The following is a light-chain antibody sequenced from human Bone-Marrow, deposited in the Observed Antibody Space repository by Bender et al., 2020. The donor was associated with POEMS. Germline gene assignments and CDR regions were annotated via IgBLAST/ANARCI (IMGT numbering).Light chain of an antibody. J-gene: IGLJ1*01. CDR3: SSYTGINTYV. CDR1: SNDIGGYEY. Sequence: QSALTQPRSVSGSPGQSVTISCTGSSNDIGGYEYVSWYQQHPGNAPKLIIYDVSNRPSGVFNRFSGSKSGNTASLTISGLQAEDEAEYYCSSYTGINTYVFGTGTRVTVL. CDR2: DVS. V-gene: IGLV2-11*01.